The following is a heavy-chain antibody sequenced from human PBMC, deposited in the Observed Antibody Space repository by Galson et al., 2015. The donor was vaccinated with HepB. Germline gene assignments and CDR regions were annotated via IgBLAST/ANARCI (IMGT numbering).Heavy chain of an antibody. D-gene: IGHD3-10*01. CDR1: GFTFSSYG. CDR3: AKDSYYGSGSYYNYYYYGMDV. V-gene: IGHV3-30*18. Sequence: SLRLSCAASGFTFSSYGMHWVRQAPGKGLEWVAVISYDGSNKYYADSVKGRFTISRDNSKNTLYLQMNSLRAEDTAVYYCAKDSYYGSGSYYNYYYYGMDVWGQGTTVTVSS. J-gene: IGHJ6*02. CDR2: ISYDGSNK.